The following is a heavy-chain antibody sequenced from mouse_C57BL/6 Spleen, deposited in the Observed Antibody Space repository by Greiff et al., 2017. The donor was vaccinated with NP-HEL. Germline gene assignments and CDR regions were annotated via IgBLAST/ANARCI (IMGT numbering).Heavy chain of an antibody. J-gene: IGHJ3*01. Sequence: QVQLQQPGAELVMPGASVKLSCKASGYTFTSYWMHWVKQRPGQGLEWIGYIDPSDSSTNYNQKFKGKSTLTVDKSSSTAYMQLSSLTSEDSAVYYCARRGGYCDYFWFAYWGQGTLVTVSA. CDR2: IDPSDSST. V-gene: IGHV1-69*01. D-gene: IGHD2-4*01. CDR3: ARRGGYCDYFWFAY. CDR1: GYTFTSYW.